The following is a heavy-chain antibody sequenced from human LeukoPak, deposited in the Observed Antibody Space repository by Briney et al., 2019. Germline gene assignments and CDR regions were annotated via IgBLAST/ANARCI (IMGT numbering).Heavy chain of an antibody. J-gene: IGHJ4*02. CDR2: INPNSGGT. Sequence: GASVKVSCKASGYTFTGYYMHWVRQAPGQGLEWMGWINPNSGGTNYAQKFQGRVSMTRDTSISTAYMELSRLRSDDTAVYYRARVMVRGAHISGYWGQGTLVTVSS. V-gene: IGHV1-2*02. CDR3: ARVMVRGAHISGY. CDR1: GYTFTGYY. D-gene: IGHD3-10*01.